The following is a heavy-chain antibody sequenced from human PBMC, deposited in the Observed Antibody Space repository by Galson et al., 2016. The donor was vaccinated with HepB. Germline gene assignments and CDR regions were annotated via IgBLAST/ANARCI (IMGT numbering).Heavy chain of an antibody. J-gene: IGHJ4*02. V-gene: IGHV5-10-1*01. CDR3: ARQGVGASGY. CDR1: GYSFTNYW. Sequence: QSGAEVKKPEEPLKISCKGSGYSFTNYWITWVRQMPGKGLEWMGKIDPTDSSTNYSPSFQGHVTISADKSISTAYLQWSSLKASDTAMYYCARQGVGASGYWGQGTLVTVSS. CDR2: IDPTDSST. D-gene: IGHD1-26*01.